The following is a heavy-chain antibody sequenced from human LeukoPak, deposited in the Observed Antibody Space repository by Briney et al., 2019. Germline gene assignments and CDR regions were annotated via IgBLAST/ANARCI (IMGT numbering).Heavy chain of an antibody. CDR1: GGSISSGSYY. CDR2: IYTSGST. D-gene: IGHD3-10*01. Sequence: SETLSLTCTVSGGSISSGSYYWSWIRQPAGKGLEWIGRIYTSGSTNYNPSLKSRVTISVDTSKNQFSLKLSSVTAADTAVYYCARSSGGYDAFDIWGQGTMVTVSS. CDR3: ARSSGGYDAFDI. V-gene: IGHV4-61*02. J-gene: IGHJ3*02.